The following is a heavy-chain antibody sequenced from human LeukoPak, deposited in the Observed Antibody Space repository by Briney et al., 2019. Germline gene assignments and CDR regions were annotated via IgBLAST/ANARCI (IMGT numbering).Heavy chain of an antibody. V-gene: IGHV1-2*02. Sequence: GASVKVSCKASGYTFTGYYMHWVRQAPGQGLEWMGWINPNSGGTNYAQKFQGRVTMTEDTSTDTAYMELSSLRSEDTAVYYCATIVGSGSLDYWGQGTLVTVSS. CDR1: GYTFTGYY. D-gene: IGHD3-10*01. CDR3: ATIVGSGSLDY. CDR2: INPNSGGT. J-gene: IGHJ4*02.